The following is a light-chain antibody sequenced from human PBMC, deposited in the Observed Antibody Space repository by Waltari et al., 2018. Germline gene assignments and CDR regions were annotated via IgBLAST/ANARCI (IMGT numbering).Light chain of an antibody. CDR2: AAS. CDR1: QTISRY. J-gene: IGKJ5*01. CDR3: QQYNNWPRGT. Sequence: DIQMTQSPSSLSASVGDRVTITCRASQTISRYLNWYQQKPGQAPNSLIYAASSLQSGVPSRFSGSGSGRDFTLTISSLQSEDFAVYYCQQYNNWPRGTFGQGTRLEIK. V-gene: IGKV1-39*01.